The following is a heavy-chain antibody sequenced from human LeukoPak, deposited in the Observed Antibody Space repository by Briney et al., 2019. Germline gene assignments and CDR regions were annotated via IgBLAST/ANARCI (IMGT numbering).Heavy chain of an antibody. CDR3: AKVAPGLWLSYVDY. V-gene: IGHV3-66*03. CDR1: GFTVSSNS. CDR2: IYSDNT. D-gene: IGHD5-18*01. Sequence: PGGSLRLSCTVSGFTVSSNSMSWVRQAPGKGLEWVPFIYSDNTHYSDSVKGRFTISRDNSKNTLYLQMNSLRAEDTAVYYCAKVAPGLWLSYVDYWGQGTLVTVSS. J-gene: IGHJ4*02.